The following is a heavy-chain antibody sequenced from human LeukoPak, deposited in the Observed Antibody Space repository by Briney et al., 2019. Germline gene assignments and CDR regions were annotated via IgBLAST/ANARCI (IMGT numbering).Heavy chain of an antibody. CDR1: GFTFSSYD. D-gene: IGHD3-10*01. V-gene: IGHV3-13*01. CDR2: IGTAGDT. J-gene: IGHJ6*02. CDR3: ARGSYYYGSGSMDV. Sequence: PGGSLRLSCAASGFTFSSYDMHWVRQATGKGLEWVSAIGTAGDTYYPGSVKGRFTISRENAKNSLYLQMNSLRAGDTAVYYCARGSYYYGSGSMDVWGQGTTVTVSS.